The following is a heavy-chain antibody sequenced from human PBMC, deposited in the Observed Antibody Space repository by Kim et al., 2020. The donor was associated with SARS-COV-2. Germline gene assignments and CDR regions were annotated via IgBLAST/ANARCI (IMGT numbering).Heavy chain of an antibody. CDR2: ISSSSSHI. D-gene: IGHD6-19*01. V-gene: IGHV3-21*01. J-gene: IGHJ4*02. CDR1: GFTFSSYS. CDR3: ARHREQSSGWYSGGY. Sequence: GGSLRLSCAASGFTFSSYSMNWVRQAPGKGLEWVSSISSSSSHIYYADSVKGRFTISRDNAKNSLYLQMNSLRAEDTAVYYCARHREQSSGWYSGGYWGQGTLVTVSS.